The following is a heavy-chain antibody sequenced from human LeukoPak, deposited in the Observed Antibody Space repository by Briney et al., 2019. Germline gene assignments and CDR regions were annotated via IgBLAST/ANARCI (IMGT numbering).Heavy chain of an antibody. CDR2: IYSVGST. CDR3: ARDSLGYCSGGSCPAPYYYGMDV. CDR1: GFTVSNNY. D-gene: IGHD2-15*01. Sequence: GGSLRLSCAASGFTVSNNYMSWVRQAPGKGLEWVSVIYSVGSTYYADSVKGRFTISRDNSKNTLYLQMNSPRGEDTAVYYCARDSLGYCSGGSCPAPYYYGMDVWGQGTTVTVSS. V-gene: IGHV3-53*01. J-gene: IGHJ6*02.